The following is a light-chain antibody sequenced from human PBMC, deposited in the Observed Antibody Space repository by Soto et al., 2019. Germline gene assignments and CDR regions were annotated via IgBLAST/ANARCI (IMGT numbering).Light chain of an antibody. V-gene: IGKV3D-15*01. CDR3: QQYNNWPPRVT. J-gene: IGKJ5*01. CDR1: QSVSSN. Sequence: EIVMTQSPATLSVSPWERSARSCRASQSVSSNLAWYQHKPGQAPRLLIYGASTRATGIPARFSGSGSGTEFTLTISSLQSEDFAVYYCQQYNNWPPRVTFGQGTLLEIK. CDR2: GAS.